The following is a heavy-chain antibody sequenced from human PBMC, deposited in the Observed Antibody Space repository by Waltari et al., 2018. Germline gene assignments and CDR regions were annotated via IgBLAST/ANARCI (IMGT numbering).Heavy chain of an antibody. CDR2: VAHSGRT. D-gene: IGHD6-19*01. J-gene: IGHJ3*02. Sequence: QVQLQQSGPGQVKPSETLSLTCAVSVGSLRRGSYWGWIRHPLGEGLEWIGSVAHSGRTYSTPYLKSRVTRSIHRSKHQFSLELSALAAADTALYFCARDLGGTALATDAFDIGGQGTMVIVSS. CDR3: ARDLGGTALATDAFDI. V-gene: IGHV4-38-2*01. CDR1: VGSLRRGSY.